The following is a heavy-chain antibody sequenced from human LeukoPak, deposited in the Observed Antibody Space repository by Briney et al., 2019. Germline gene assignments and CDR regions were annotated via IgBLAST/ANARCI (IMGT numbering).Heavy chain of an antibody. D-gene: IGHD1-1*01. CDR1: GGSISGGDYY. J-gene: IGHJ5*02. V-gene: IGHV4-30-4*08. CDR2: IYYSGST. CDR3: ARVSTGTAYP. Sequence: TLSLTCTVSGGSISGGDYYWSWIRQPPGKGLEWIGYIYYSGSTYYNPSLKSRVIISVDTSKNQFSLNLSSVTAADTAVYFCARVSTGTAYPWGQGTLVTVSS.